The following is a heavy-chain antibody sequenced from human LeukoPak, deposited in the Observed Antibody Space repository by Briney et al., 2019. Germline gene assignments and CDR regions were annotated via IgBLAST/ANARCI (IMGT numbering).Heavy chain of an antibody. J-gene: IGHJ4*02. D-gene: IGHD4-23*01. CDR3: AKSGKILEY. Sequence: PGGSLRLSCVGSGYTFSDFEMNWVRQAPGKGLEWVAYISGRDSTIYYLDSVRGRFTISRDNAWNSLYLQMNNPRPEDTGIYYCAKSGKILEYWGQGARVIVSS. V-gene: IGHV3-48*03. CDR1: GYTFSDFE. CDR2: ISGRDSTI.